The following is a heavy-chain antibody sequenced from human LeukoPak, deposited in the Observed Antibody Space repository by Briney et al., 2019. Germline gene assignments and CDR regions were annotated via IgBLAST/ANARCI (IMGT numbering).Heavy chain of an antibody. CDR3: AKRGDGYNYYYYYYMDV. D-gene: IGHD5-24*01. Sequence: GGSLRLSCAASGFTFSSYGMHWVRQAPGKGLEWVAFIRYDGSNKYYADSVKGRFTISRDNSKNTLYLQMNSLRAEDTAVYYCAKRGDGYNYYYYYYMDVWGKGTTVTTSS. J-gene: IGHJ6*03. CDR2: IRYDGSNK. CDR1: GFTFSSYG. V-gene: IGHV3-30*02.